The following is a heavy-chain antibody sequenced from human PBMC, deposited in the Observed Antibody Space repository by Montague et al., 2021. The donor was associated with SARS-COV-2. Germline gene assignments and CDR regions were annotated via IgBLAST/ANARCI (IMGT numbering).Heavy chain of an antibody. V-gene: IGHV2-70*12. Sequence: PALVKPTQTLTLTCTFSGFSLSTSGMCVSWIRQPPGKALEWLARIDWDDDKYYSTSLKTRLTISKDTSKNQVVLTMTNMDPVDTATYYCAHRGSWAGLGMDVWGKGTTVTVSS. J-gene: IGHJ6*04. CDR2: IDWDDDK. D-gene: IGHD6-13*01. CDR1: GFSLSTSGMC. CDR3: AHRGSWAGLGMDV.